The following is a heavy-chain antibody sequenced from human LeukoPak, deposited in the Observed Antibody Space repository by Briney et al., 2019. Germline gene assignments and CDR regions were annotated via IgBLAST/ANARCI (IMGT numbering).Heavy chain of an antibody. Sequence: GGSLRLSCAASGFTFSSYGMHWVRQAPGKGLEWVAVIWYDGSNKYYADSVKGRFTISRDNSKNTLYLQMDSLRAEDTAVYYCARDRSPKDIVVVPAAMFPYYWGQGTLVTVSS. V-gene: IGHV3-33*01. J-gene: IGHJ4*02. D-gene: IGHD2-2*01. CDR3: ARDRSPKDIVVVPAAMFPYY. CDR2: IWYDGSNK. CDR1: GFTFSSYG.